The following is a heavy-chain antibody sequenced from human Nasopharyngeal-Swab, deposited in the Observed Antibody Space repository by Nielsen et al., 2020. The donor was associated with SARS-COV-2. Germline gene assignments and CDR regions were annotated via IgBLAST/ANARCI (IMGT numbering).Heavy chain of an antibody. CDR1: GFTFGDYG. CDR2: IRDKDYGGTT. CDR3: SRDRYYDILTGYSYMDV. V-gene: IGHV3-49*03. D-gene: IGHD3-9*01. J-gene: IGHJ6*03. Sequence: GGSLRLSCTASGFTFGDYGMSWFRQAPGKGLEWVGFIRDKDYGGTTEYAASVKGRVTISTDDSKSIAYLQMNSLKSEDTAVYYCSRDRYYDILTGYSYMDVWGKGTTVTVSS.